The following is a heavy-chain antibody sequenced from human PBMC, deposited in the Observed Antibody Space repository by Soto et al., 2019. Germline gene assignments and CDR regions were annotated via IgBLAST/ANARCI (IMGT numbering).Heavy chain of an antibody. CDR1: GFTFSSYA. V-gene: IGHV3-64D*06. CDR3: VKSIRKTYIVVVPAANPDWFDP. CDR2: ISSNGGST. Sequence: GGSLRLSCSASGFTFSSYAMHWVRQAPGKGLEYVSAISSNGGSTYYADSVKGRFTISRDNSKNTLYLQMSSLRAEDTAVYYCVKSIRKTYIVVVPAANPDWFDPWGQGTLVTVSS. J-gene: IGHJ5*02. D-gene: IGHD2-2*01.